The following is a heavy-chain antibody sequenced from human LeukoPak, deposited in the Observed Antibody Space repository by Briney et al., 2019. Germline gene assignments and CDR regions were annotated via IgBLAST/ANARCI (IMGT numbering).Heavy chain of an antibody. Sequence: SETLSLTCAVYGGSLSGHHWSWIRQPPGKGLEWIGEINHSGSTNYNPSLKSRVTISVDTSRNQFSLKLTSVTAADTAMYYCAKNNWFDPWGQGTLVTVSS. J-gene: IGHJ5*02. CDR2: INHSGST. V-gene: IGHV4-34*01. CDR1: GGSLSGHH. CDR3: AKNNWFDP.